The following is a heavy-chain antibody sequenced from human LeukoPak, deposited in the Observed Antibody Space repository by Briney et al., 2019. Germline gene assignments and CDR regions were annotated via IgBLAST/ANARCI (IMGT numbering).Heavy chain of an antibody. V-gene: IGHV4-59*01. Sequence: SETLSLTCTVSGGSISSYYWSWIRQPPGKGLEWIGYIYYSGSTNYNPSLKSRVTISVDTSKNQFSLKLSSVTAADTAVYYCAKGELELTNWFDPWGQGTLVTVSS. D-gene: IGHD1-7*01. J-gene: IGHJ5*02. CDR2: IYYSGST. CDR1: GGSISSYY. CDR3: AKGELELTNWFDP.